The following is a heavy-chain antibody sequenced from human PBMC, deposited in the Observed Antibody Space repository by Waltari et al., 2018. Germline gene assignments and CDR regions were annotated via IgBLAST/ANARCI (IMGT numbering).Heavy chain of an antibody. CDR1: GFTLSSYG. CDR2: IRYDGSNK. J-gene: IGHJ3*02. D-gene: IGHD6-13*01. Sequence: QVQLVESGGGVVQPGGSLRLSCAASGFTLSSYGMHWVRQAPGKGVGWGDFIRYDGSNKYYADCVEVRFTISRDNSKNTLYLQMNSLRAEDTAVYYCAKGGGIWGIWGQGTMVTVSS. V-gene: IGHV3-30*02. CDR3: AKGGGIWGI.